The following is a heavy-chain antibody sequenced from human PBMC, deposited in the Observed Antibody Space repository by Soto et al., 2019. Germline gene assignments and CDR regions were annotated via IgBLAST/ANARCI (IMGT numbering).Heavy chain of an antibody. CDR1: GYTFTSYD. CDR3: AGGAYSGYDIVTGYDN. Sequence: ASVKVSCKASGYTFTSYDINWVRQATGQGLEWMGWMNPNSGNTGYAQKFQGRVTMTRHTSISTAYMELSSLRSEDTAVYYGAGGAYSGYDIVTGYDNWGQGTLVTVSS. J-gene: IGHJ4*02. D-gene: IGHD3-9*01. CDR2: MNPNSGNT. V-gene: IGHV1-8*01.